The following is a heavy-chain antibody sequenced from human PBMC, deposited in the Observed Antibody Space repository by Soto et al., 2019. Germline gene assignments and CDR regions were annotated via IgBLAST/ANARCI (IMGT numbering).Heavy chain of an antibody. J-gene: IGHJ5*02. V-gene: IGHV4-61*08. D-gene: IGHD6-19*01. Sequence: SETLSLTCTVSVAALSSGGYLYTWFLQPPGKGLEWLGYIYYSGGTNYNPSLKSRVTISLDKSKSQFSLRLISVTAADTAVYYCTREQSDDNYFDPWGQGTPVTVSS. CDR3: TREQSDDNYFDP. CDR2: IYYSGGT. CDR1: VAALSSGGYL.